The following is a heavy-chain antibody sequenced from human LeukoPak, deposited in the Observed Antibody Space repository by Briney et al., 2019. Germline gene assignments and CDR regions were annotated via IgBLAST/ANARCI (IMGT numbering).Heavy chain of an antibody. J-gene: IGHJ4*02. CDR3: ARVTGDCSGGGCYPVY. CDR1: GGSFSGYY. V-gene: IGHV4-34*01. D-gene: IGHD2-15*01. Sequence: PSETLSLTCAVYGGSFSGYYWSWIRQPPGKGLEWIGEINHSGSTNYNPSLKSRVTISVDTSKNQFSLKLSSVTAADTAVYYCARVTGDCSGGGCYPVYWGQGTLVTVSS. CDR2: INHSGST.